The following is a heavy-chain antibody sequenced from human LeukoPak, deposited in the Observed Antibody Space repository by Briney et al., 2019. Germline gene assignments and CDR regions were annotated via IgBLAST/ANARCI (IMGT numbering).Heavy chain of an antibody. D-gene: IGHD1/OR15-1a*01. V-gene: IGHV3-74*01. CDR1: GFPFSVAW. CDR2: ITTDETT. CDR3: AKDWFATTDD. J-gene: IGHJ4*02. Sequence: PGGSLRLSCVAAGFPFSVAWMHWFRHVPGKGLMWVSRITTDETTTYADSVRGRFSISRDNAKNTVYLQMNSLRVEDTAVYYCAKDWFATTDDGGQGILVTVYS.